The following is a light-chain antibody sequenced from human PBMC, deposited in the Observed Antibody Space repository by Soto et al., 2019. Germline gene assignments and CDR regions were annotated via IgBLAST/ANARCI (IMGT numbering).Light chain of an antibody. Sequence: EVVLTQSPDTLSLSTGETATLSCRASQSVDRYVAWYQQKVGQAPRLLIYGAFTRATGIPARFSGSGSGTDFTLTITSLEPEDFAVYFCQERSNWPQLTFGGGTKV. V-gene: IGKV3-11*01. CDR1: QSVDRY. CDR3: QERSNWPQLT. CDR2: GAF. J-gene: IGKJ4*01.